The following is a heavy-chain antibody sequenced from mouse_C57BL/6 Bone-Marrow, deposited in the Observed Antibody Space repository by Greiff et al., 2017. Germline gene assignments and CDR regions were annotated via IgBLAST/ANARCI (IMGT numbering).Heavy chain of an antibody. CDR2: ISNGGGST. CDR1: GFTFSDYY. V-gene: IGHV5-12*01. J-gene: IGHJ2*01. CDR3: ARLGYYYFDY. Sequence: VQLKESGGGLVQPGGSLKLSCAASGFTFSDYYMYWVRQTPEKRLEWVAYISNGGGSTYYPDTVKGRFTISRDNAKNTLYLQMSRLKSEDTAMYYWARLGYYYFDYWGQGTTLTVSS. D-gene: IGHD1-1*01.